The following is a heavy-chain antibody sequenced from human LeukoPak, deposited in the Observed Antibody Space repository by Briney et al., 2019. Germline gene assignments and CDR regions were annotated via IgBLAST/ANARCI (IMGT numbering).Heavy chain of an antibody. J-gene: IGHJ4*02. Sequence: GHSLTISCQGSGYSFSSYWIGWVRQMPGKTLEWMGIIYPVDSEVGSHPSFKPQVTVSPYRSISTTYLPRSSLKASATPTHLSVTQVDFPSRRTDNIVNKGFHSWGQGNLIT. CDR2: IYPVDSEV. CDR3: VTQVDFPSRRTDNIVNKGFHS. CDR1: GYSFSSYW. V-gene: IGHV5-51*01. D-gene: IGHD3-16*02.